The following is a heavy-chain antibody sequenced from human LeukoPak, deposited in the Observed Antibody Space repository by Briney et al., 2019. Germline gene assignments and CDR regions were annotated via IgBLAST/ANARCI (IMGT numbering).Heavy chain of an antibody. J-gene: IGHJ4*02. Sequence: SVKVSCKASGGTFSSYAISWVRQAPGQGLKWMGRIIPIFGTANYAQKFQGRVTITTDESTSTAYMELSSLRSEDTAVYYCARVKPGIAVAGTFDYWGQGTLVTVSS. D-gene: IGHD6-19*01. V-gene: IGHV1-69*05. CDR3: ARVKPGIAVAGTFDY. CDR2: IIPIFGTA. CDR1: GGTFSSYA.